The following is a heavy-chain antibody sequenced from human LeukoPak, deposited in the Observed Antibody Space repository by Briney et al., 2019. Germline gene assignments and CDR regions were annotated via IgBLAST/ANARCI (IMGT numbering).Heavy chain of an antibody. J-gene: IGHJ4*02. CDR3: ARHGSYTSRLYYFDY. Sequence: YIYYSGATNYNPSLKSRVTMSVDTSNNQFSLKLSSVTAADTAMYYCARHGSYTSRLYYFDYWGQGTLVTVSS. D-gene: IGHD2-15*01. V-gene: IGHV4-59*08. CDR2: IYYSGAT.